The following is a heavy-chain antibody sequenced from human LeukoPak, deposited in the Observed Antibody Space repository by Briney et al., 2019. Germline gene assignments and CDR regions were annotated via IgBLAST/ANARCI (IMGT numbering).Heavy chain of an antibody. Sequence: GGSLRLSCAASGFTFDDHAMHWVRQAPGKGLEWVSGISWNSGSIGYADSVKGRFTISRDNAKNSLYLQMNSLRAEDTALYYCAKGDSSGYLSTQGFDYWGQGTLVTVSS. J-gene: IGHJ4*02. CDR2: ISWNSGSI. CDR3: AKGDSSGYLSTQGFDY. D-gene: IGHD3-22*01. V-gene: IGHV3-9*01. CDR1: GFTFDDHA.